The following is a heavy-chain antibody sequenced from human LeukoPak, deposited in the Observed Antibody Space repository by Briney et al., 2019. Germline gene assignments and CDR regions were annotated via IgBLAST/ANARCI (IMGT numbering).Heavy chain of an antibody. D-gene: IGHD3-10*01. J-gene: IGHJ4*02. V-gene: IGHV3-33*01. Sequence: GGSLRLSCAASGFTFSSYGMHWVRQAPGKGLEWVAVIWYDGSNKYYADSVKGRFTISRDNSKNSLYLQMNSLRAEDTAVYYCARDEIPNYYGSGSYYKGYGYWGQGTLVTVSS. CDR3: ARDEIPNYYGSGSYYKGYGY. CDR1: GFTFSSYG. CDR2: IWYDGSNK.